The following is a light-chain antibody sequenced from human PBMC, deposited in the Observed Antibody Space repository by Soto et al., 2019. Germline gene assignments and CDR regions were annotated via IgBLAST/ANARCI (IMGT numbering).Light chain of an antibody. Sequence: AIRMNQTPTSLAASTADSATITCPASQGISSYLAWYQQKPGKAPKLLIYAASTLQSGVPSRFSGSGSGTDFTLTISCLQSEDFATYYCQQYYSYPLTFGGGTRLEIK. CDR3: QQYYSYPLT. CDR1: QGISSY. CDR2: AAS. J-gene: IGKJ5*01. V-gene: IGKV1-8*01.